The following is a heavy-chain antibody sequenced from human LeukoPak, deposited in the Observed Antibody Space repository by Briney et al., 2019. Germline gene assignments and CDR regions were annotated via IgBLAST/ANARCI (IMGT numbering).Heavy chain of an antibody. J-gene: IGHJ4*02. V-gene: IGHV4-61*01. CDR2: KYYSGST. CDR3: ARGRSYGFDFDS. CDR1: GVSINTCCYY. Sequence: SETLSLTCDVSGVSINTCCYYWTWIRQPPGKGLEWIGYKYYSGSTRYNSSLRSRLTISLDSSKNQYSLRLTSVTAADTAVYYCARGRSYGFDFDSWGPGTLVIVSS. D-gene: IGHD5-18*01.